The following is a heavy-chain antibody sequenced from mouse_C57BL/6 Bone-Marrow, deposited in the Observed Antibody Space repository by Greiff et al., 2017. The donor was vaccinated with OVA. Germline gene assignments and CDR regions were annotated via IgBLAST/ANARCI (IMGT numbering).Heavy chain of an antibody. J-gene: IGHJ2*01. CDR3: AREILYYYGSSRGYYIDY. D-gene: IGHD1-1*01. V-gene: IGHV1-81*01. CDR2: IYPRSGNT. Sequence: QVQLQQSGAELARPGASVKLSCKASGYTFTSYGISWVKQRTGQGLEWIGEIYPRSGNTYYNEKFKGKATLTADKSSSTAYMELRSLTSEDSAVYFCAREILYYYGSSRGYYIDYWGQGTTLTVSS. CDR1: GYTFTSYG.